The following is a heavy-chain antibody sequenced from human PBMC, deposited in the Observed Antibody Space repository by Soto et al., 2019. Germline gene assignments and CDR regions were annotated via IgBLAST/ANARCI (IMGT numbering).Heavy chain of an antibody. Sequence: SGPTLVNPTQTLTLTCTFSGFSLSASRMSISWIRQPPGKALEWLARIDWDDAKYFNTSLKTRLTVSKDTSKTQVVLTMTKMESVDAGAYYFARMMFGRSGAYSFGSWGQVILVTVS. CDR1: GFSLSASRMS. CDR3: ARMMFGRSGAYSFGS. J-gene: IGHJ5*01. V-gene: IGHV2-70*11. CDR2: IDWDDAK. D-gene: IGHD2-21*01.